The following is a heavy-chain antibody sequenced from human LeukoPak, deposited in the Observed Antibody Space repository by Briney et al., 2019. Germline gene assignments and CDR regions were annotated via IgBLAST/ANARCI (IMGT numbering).Heavy chain of an antibody. CDR1: GGSFSGYY. CDR3: ASRNFGVVTD. V-gene: IGHV4-34*01. Sequence: SETLSLTCAVYGGSFSGYYWSWIRQPPGKGLEWIGEINHSGSTNYNPSLKSRVTISVDTSKNQFSLKLSSMTAADTAVYYCASRNFGVVTDWGQGTLVTVSS. D-gene: IGHD3-3*01. J-gene: IGHJ4*02. CDR2: INHSGST.